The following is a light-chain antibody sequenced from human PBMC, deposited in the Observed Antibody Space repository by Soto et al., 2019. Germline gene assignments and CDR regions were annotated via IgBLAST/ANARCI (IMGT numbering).Light chain of an antibody. CDR2: AAS. CDR1: QGISSY. J-gene: IGKJ4*01. CDR3: QQLNSPLT. V-gene: IGKV1-9*01. Sequence: IQLTQSPSSLSASVGDRVTITCRASQGISSYLAWYQQKPGKAPKLLIYAASTLRSGVPSRFSGSGSGTDFTLTISSPQPEDFATYYCQQLNSPLTFGGGTKVDIK.